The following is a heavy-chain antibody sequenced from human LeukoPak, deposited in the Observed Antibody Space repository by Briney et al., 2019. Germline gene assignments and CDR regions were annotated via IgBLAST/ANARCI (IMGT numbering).Heavy chain of an antibody. Sequence: PSETLSLTCAVYGGSFGGYYWSWIRQPPGRGLEWIGEINHSGSTNYNPSLKSRVTISVDTSKNQFSLKLCSVTAADTAVYYCARERTPGRESRDAFDIWGQGTMVTVSS. V-gene: IGHV4-34*01. J-gene: IGHJ3*02. D-gene: IGHD2-15*01. CDR2: INHSGST. CDR1: GGSFGGYY. CDR3: ARERTPGRESRDAFDI.